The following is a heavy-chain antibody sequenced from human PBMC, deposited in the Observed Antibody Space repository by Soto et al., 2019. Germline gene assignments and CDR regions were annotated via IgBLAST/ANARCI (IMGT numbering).Heavy chain of an antibody. D-gene: IGHD3-22*01. CDR1: GGTFSSYA. CDR3: ARGVSSGYYDY. Sequence: VASVKVSCKASGGTFSSYAISWVRQAPGQGLEWMGGIIPIFGTANYAQKFQGRVTITADESTSTAYMELSSLRSEDTAVYYCARGVSSGYYDYWGQGTLVTVSS. CDR2: IIPIFGTA. V-gene: IGHV1-69*13. J-gene: IGHJ4*02.